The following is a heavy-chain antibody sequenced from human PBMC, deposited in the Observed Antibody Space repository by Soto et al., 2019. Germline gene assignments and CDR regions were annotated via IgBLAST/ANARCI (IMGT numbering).Heavy chain of an antibody. V-gene: IGHV4-31*03. CDR1: GGTISSGGYY. D-gene: IGHD2-15*01. CDR3: ASQVVGVATVDY. J-gene: IGHJ4*02. Sequence: SETLSLTCTVSGGTISSGGYYLSWIRQHPGKGLEWIGYIYYSGSTYYNPSLKSRVTISVDTSKNQLSLKLSSVTAADTAVYYCASQVVGVATVDYWGQGTLYAVSS. CDR2: IYYSGST.